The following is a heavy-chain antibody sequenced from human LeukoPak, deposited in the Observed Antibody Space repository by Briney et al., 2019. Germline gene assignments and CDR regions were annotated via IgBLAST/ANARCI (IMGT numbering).Heavy chain of an antibody. D-gene: IGHD3-10*01. J-gene: IGHJ4*02. V-gene: IGHV3-11*04. Sequence: GGSLRLSRAASGFTFSDYYMSWIRQAPGKGLEWVSYISSGGTTIYYADSVKGRFTISRDNAKNSLYLHMSSLRAEDTAVYYCARAYMVRGGRFDYWAQGTLVTASS. CDR2: ISSGGTTI. CDR1: GFTFSDYY. CDR3: ARAYMVRGGRFDY.